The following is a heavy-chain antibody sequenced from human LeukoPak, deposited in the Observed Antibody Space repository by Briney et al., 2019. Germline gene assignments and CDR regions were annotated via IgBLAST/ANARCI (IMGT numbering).Heavy chain of an antibody. J-gene: IGHJ6*02. Sequence: ASVKVSFKASGGTFSRNAISWVRQAPRQALEWVGGIIPIFGTTNYAQKFQGRVTITADESTSTVYMELSSLRSEDTAVYYCARASGEYQLPIERYYYYYGMDVWGQGTTVTVSS. CDR2: IIPIFGTT. D-gene: IGHD2-2*01. CDR1: GGTFSRNA. CDR3: ARASGEYQLPIERYYYYYGMDV. V-gene: IGHV1-69*13.